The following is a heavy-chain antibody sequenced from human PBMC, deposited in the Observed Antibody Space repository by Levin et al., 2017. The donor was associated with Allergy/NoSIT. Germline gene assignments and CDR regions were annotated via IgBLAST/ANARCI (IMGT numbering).Heavy chain of an antibody. D-gene: IGHD2-21*02. V-gene: IGHV3-15*01. Sequence: PSETLSLTCEASGLIFSNAWMSWVRQAPGKGLEWVGRIKSKGSGETTDYAAPVKGRFTISRDDSKNTVYLQMNSLITEDTAVYYCADLGWFDPWGQGTLVTVSS. CDR3: ADLGWFDP. J-gene: IGHJ5*02. CDR1: GLIFSNAW. CDR2: IKSKGSGETT.